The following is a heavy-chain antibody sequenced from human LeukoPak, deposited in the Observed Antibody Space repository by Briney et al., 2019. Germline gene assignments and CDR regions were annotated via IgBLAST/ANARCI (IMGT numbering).Heavy chain of an antibody. V-gene: IGHV3-9*01. CDR1: GFSFDEYA. J-gene: IGHJ4*02. CDR3: ARDEFGAY. Sequence: GGSLRLSCAVSGFSFDEYAMHWVRQAPGKGLEWVSGISWDSGDLDYADSVKGRFTISRDNAKNSLYLQMNSLRVEDTAVYYCARDEFGAYWGQGTLVTVSS. CDR2: ISWDSGDL. D-gene: IGHD3-10*01.